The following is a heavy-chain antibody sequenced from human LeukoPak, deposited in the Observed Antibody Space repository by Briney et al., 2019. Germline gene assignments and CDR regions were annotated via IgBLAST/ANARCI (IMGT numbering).Heavy chain of an antibody. D-gene: IGHD3-22*01. J-gene: IGHJ4*02. CDR3: ARGSTNYYDSSGYPDY. V-gene: IGHV1-2*02. CDR1: GCTLTGYY. CDR2: IKPNSGGT. Sequence: GASVKVSCKASGCTLTGYYIHWVRQAPGQGLEWMGWIKPNSGGTNYAQKFQGRVTMTRDTSISTAYMELSRLRSDDTAVYCCARGSTNYYDSSGYPDYWGQGTLVTVSS.